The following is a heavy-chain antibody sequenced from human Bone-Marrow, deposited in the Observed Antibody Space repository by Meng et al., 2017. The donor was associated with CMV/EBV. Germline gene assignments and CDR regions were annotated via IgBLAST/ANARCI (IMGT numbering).Heavy chain of an antibody. CDR3: TPAPGLEEFG. CDR1: GFSLSTSGVG. CDR2: IYWDDDK. V-gene: IGHV2-5*02. Sequence: TCPFSGFSLSTSGVGVGWIRQPPGKALEWLALIYWDDDKRYSPSLKSRLTITKDTSKNQVVLTMTNMDPVDTATYYCTPAPGLEEFGWGQGTLVTVSS. J-gene: IGHJ4*02. D-gene: IGHD2/OR15-2a*01.